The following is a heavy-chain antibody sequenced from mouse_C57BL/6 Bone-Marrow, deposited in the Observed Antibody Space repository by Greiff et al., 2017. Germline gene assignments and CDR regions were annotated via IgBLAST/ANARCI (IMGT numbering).Heavy chain of an antibody. Sequence: EVQLQESGGDLVKPGGSLKLSCAASGFTFSSYGMSWVRQTPDKRLEWVATISSGGSYTYYPDSVKGRFTITRDNAKNTLYLQMSSLKSEDTAMYYCARQIVATSYYFDYWSQGTTLTVSS. V-gene: IGHV5-6*01. D-gene: IGHD1-1*01. J-gene: IGHJ2*01. CDR1: GFTFSSYG. CDR3: ARQIVATSYYFDY. CDR2: ISSGGSYT.